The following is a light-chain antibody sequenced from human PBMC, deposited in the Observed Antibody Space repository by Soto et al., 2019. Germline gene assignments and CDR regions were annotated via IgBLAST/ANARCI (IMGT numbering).Light chain of an antibody. J-gene: IGKJ1*01. V-gene: IGKV3-20*01. CDR2: GAS. CDR3: HQYGSSPWT. Sequence: EIVLTQSPGTLSLSPGERATLSCRASQSVSSSYLAWYQQKPGQAPRLLIYGASSRATDIPDRFSGSGSGTDLTLTMIRLEPEDFAVYYCHQYGSSPWTFGQGTKVEI. CDR1: QSVSSSY.